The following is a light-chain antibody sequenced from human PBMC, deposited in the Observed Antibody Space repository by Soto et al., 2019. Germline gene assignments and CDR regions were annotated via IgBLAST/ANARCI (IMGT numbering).Light chain of an antibody. CDR3: SSYAGSNNFVV. J-gene: IGLJ1*01. V-gene: IGLV2-8*01. CDR1: SSDVGGYNY. CDR2: EVS. Sequence: QSVLTRPPSASGSPGQSVTISCTGTSSDVGGYNYVSWYQQHPGKAPKLMIYEVSKRPSGVPDRFSGSKSGNTASLTVSGLQAEDEADYYCSSYAGSNNFVVFGTGTKVTVL.